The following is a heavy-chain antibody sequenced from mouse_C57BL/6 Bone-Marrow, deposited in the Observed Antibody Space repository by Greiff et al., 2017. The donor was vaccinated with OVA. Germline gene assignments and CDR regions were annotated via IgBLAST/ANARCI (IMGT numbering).Heavy chain of an antibody. V-gene: IGHV1-64*01. J-gene: IGHJ3*01. CDR1: GYTFTSYW. Sequence: QVQLQQPGAELVKPGASVKLSCKASGYTFTSYWMHWVKQRPGQGLEWIGMIHPNSGSTNYNEKFKSKATLPVDKSSSTAYMQLSSLTSEDSAVDYCARGHYSNLAGFAYWGQGTLVTVSA. CDR3: ARGHYSNLAGFAY. D-gene: IGHD2-5*01. CDR2: IHPNSGST.